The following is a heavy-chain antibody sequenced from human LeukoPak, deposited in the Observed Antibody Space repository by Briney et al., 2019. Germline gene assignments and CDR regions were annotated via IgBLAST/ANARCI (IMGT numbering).Heavy chain of an antibody. D-gene: IGHD6-19*01. CDR2: IHYSGTT. CDR1: GDSSSNTIFY. V-gene: IGHV4-39*07. Sequence: SETLSLTCTVSGDSSSNTIFYWGWIRQPPGKGLEWIGSIHYSGTTHYNPSLKSRVTISGDTSKNQFSLKLTSVTAADTAVYYCARDYTLYISGWFLDYWAQGTLVTVSS. CDR3: ARDYTLYISGWFLDY. J-gene: IGHJ4*02.